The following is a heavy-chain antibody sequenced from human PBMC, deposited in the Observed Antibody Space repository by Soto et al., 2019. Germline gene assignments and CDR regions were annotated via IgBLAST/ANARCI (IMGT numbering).Heavy chain of an antibody. Sequence: QITLKESGPTLVKPTQTLTLTCTFSGFSLSTSVVGVGWIRQPPGKALEWLALLYWDEDNRYSPSLKSRLTIPKDTSNHQVVLTMTTMDPVDTATYYCAQGGLGSAFDIWGQGTMVTFSS. CDR2: LYWDEDN. J-gene: IGHJ3*02. V-gene: IGHV2-5*02. CDR3: AQGGLGSAFDI. D-gene: IGHD3-16*01. CDR1: GFSLSTSVVG.